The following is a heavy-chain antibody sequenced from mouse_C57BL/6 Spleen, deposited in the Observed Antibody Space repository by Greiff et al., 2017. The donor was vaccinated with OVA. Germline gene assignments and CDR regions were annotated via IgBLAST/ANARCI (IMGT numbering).Heavy chain of an antibody. D-gene: IGHD2-5*01. CDR1: GYTFTSYW. CDR2: IDPSDSYT. Sequence: QVQLQQPGAELVKPGASVKLSCKASGYTFTSYWMQWVKQRPGQGLEWIGEIDPSDSYTNYNQKFKGKATLTVDTSSSTAYMQLSSLTSEDSAVYYCARRSYSNDAMDYWGQGTSVTVSS. J-gene: IGHJ4*01. CDR3: ARRSYSNDAMDY. V-gene: IGHV1-50*01.